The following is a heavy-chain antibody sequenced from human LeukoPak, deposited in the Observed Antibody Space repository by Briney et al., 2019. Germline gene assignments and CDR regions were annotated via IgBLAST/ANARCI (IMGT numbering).Heavy chain of an antibody. Sequence: SETLSLTCTVSGGSISSYYWSWIRQPAGKGLEWIGRIYTSGSTNYNPSLKSRVTMSVDTSKNQFSLKLSSVTAADTALYYCSRSGLTGMREYERADYYYYGMDLWGQGTAVTVFS. D-gene: IGHD3-16*01. CDR3: SRSGLTGMREYERADYYYYGMDL. V-gene: IGHV4-4*07. CDR1: GGSISSYY. J-gene: IGHJ6*02. CDR2: IYTSGST.